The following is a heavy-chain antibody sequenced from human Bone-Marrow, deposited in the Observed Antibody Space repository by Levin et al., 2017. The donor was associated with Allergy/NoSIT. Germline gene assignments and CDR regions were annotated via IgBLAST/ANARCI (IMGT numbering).Heavy chain of an antibody. V-gene: IGHV3-23*01. CDR2: ITTSGGSA. CDR1: GFTFSSYA. Sequence: PGESLKISCAASGFTFSSYAMSWVRQAPGKGLEWVSVITTSGGSAYGDSVKGRFTISRDNSKNTLYLQMSSLRAEDTAVYHCAKTSPYGTSWLGAFDIWGQGTMVTVSS. J-gene: IGHJ3*02. CDR3: AKTSPYGTSWLGAFDI. D-gene: IGHD6-13*01.